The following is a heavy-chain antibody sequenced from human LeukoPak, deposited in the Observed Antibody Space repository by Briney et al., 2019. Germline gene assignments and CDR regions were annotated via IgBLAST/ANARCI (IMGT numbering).Heavy chain of an antibody. CDR3: ARAPTWDY. J-gene: IGHJ4*02. CDR1: GGSFSGYY. V-gene: IGHV4-34*01. CDR2: INHSGST. Sequence: SETLSLTCAVYGGSFSGYYWSWIRQPPGKGLEWIGEINHSGSTNYNPSLKSRVTISVDTSKNQFSLKLSSVTAADTAVYYCARAPTWDYWGQGTLVTVSS.